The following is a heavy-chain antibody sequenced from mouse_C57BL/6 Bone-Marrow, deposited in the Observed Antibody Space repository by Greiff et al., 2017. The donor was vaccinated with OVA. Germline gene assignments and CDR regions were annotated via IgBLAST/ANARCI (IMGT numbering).Heavy chain of an antibody. CDR2: ISNLAYSI. CDR3: ARRGDGDYFDY. J-gene: IGHJ2*01. CDR1: GFTLSDYG. D-gene: IGHD3-3*01. V-gene: IGHV5-15*01. Sequence: EVKLVESGGGLVQPGGSLKLSCAASGFTLSDYGMAWVRQAPRKGPEWVAFISNLAYSIYYADTVTGRFTISRENAKNTLYLEMSSLRSEDTAMYYCARRGDGDYFDYWGQGTTLTVSS.